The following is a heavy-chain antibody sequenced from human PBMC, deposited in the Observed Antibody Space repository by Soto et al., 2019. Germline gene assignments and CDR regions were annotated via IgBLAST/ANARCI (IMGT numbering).Heavy chain of an antibody. Sequence: ASVKVSCKASGYTFTSYDINWVRQATGQGLEWMGWMNPNSGNTGYAQKFQGRVTMTRNTSISTAYMELSSLRSEDTAVYYCARARTSITMVRGVYYYGMDVWGQGTTVTVS. D-gene: IGHD3-10*01. CDR1: GYTFTSYD. V-gene: IGHV1-8*01. CDR3: ARARTSITMVRGVYYYGMDV. CDR2: MNPNSGNT. J-gene: IGHJ6*02.